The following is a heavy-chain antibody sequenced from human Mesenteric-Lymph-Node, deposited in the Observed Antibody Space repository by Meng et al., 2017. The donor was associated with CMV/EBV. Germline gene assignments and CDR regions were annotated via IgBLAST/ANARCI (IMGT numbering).Heavy chain of an antibody. CDR2: ISACNGYK. CDR3: ATEANCIGGNWFDS. Sequence: ASGYTFSSHGINWVRQAPGQGLEWMGWISACNGYKSSAEKFQGRLTMTTDTSATTAYMELRSLRSDDTAVYYCATEANCIGGNWFDSWGQGTLVTVSS. D-gene: IGHD2-21*01. V-gene: IGHV1-18*04. J-gene: IGHJ5*01. CDR1: GYTFSSHG.